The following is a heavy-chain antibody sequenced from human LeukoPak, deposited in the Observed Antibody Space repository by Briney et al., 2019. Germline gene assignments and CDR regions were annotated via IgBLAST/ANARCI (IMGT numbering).Heavy chain of an antibody. J-gene: IGHJ3*02. V-gene: IGHV4-59*01. Sequence: PSETLSLTCSVSGDSGASISNYYWNWIRRPPGKGLESIGYVYSRGSPNYNPSLKSRVTISVDTSKNQFSLKLSSVTAADTAVYYCARDPLVGAPVGGAFDIWGQGTMVTVSS. D-gene: IGHD1-26*01. CDR1: GDSGASISNYY. CDR2: VYSRGSP. CDR3: ARDPLVGAPVGGAFDI.